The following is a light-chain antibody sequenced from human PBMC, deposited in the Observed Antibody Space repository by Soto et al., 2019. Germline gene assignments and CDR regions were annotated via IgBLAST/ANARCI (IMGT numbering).Light chain of an antibody. V-gene: IGKV1-5*01. CDR1: QRISGW. Sequence: DVRVTSSTSTVSASVGDRGTVNWRASQRISGWLAWHQQKPGKAPKLLIYDVSALKRGVPPRFSGSGSGTEFTLTISSLQPEDFATYYCQQYDSFSVTFGQGTKVDIK. J-gene: IGKJ1*01. CDR3: QQYDSFSVT. CDR2: DVS.